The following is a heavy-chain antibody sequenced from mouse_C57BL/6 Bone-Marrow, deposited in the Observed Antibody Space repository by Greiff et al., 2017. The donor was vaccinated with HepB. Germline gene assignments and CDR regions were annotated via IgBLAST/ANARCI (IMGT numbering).Heavy chain of an antibody. CDR3: ARGKYSNYLYYYAMDY. CDR1: GFTFSSYA. V-gene: IGHV5-4*03. Sequence: EVNLVESGGGLVKPGGSLKLSCAASGFTFSSYAMSWVRQTPEKRLEWVATISDGGSYTYYPDNVKGRFTISRDNAKNNLYLQMSHLKSEDTAMYYCARGKYSNYLYYYAMDYWGQGTSVTVSS. CDR2: ISDGGSYT. D-gene: IGHD2-5*01. J-gene: IGHJ4*01.